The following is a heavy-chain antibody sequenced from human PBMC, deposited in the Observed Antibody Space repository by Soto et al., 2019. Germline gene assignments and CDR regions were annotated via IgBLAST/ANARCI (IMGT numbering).Heavy chain of an antibody. CDR1: GGSISSGGYY. CDR2: IYYSGST. J-gene: IGHJ5*02. V-gene: IGHV4-31*03. Sequence: QVQLQESGPGLVKPSQTLSLTCTVSGGSISSGGYYWSWIRQHPGKGLEWIGYIYYSGSTYYNPSLKSRVTISVDTSKKQFSLKLSSVTAADTAVYYCAREVVVVVAATPGGWFDPWGQGTLVTVSS. CDR3: AREVVVVVAATPGGWFDP. D-gene: IGHD2-15*01.